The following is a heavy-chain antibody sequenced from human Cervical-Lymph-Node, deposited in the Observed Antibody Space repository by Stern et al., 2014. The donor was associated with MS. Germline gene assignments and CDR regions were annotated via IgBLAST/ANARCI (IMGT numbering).Heavy chain of an antibody. J-gene: IGHJ4*02. D-gene: IGHD5-24*01. CDR1: GYTFTGYY. V-gene: IGHV1-2*02. Sequence: QMQLVQSGAEVKKPGASVKVSCKASGYTFTGYYIHWARQAPGQGLEWMGWIIPNNGDTNYAQNFQGRVTMTRDTSISTAYMELSRLRSDDTAVYYCAKDGYNYWGQGTLVTVSS. CDR2: IIPNNGDT. CDR3: AKDGYNY.